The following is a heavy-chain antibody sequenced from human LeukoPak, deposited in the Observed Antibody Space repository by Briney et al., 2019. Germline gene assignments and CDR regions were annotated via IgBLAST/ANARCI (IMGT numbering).Heavy chain of an antibody. Sequence: GGSLRLSCAASGFTFSNSWMTWVRQAPGRGLEWVANIKHDGSEKYFVDSLEGRFTISRDNAKNSLYLQMNSLRAEDTAVYYCARNVWNSFDPWGQGTLVTVSS. CDR3: ARNVWNSFDP. D-gene: IGHD2-21*01. V-gene: IGHV3-7*04. J-gene: IGHJ5*02. CDR2: IKHDGSEK. CDR1: GFTFSNSW.